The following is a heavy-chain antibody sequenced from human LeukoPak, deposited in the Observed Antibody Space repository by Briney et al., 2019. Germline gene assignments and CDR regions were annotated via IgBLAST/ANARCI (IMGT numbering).Heavy chain of an antibody. CDR1: GGTFSSYA. V-gene: IGHV1-69*06. D-gene: IGHD2-8*01. J-gene: IGHJ4*02. CDR2: IIPIFGTA. Sequence: ASVKVSCKASGGTFSSYAISWVRQAPGQGLEWMGGIIPIFGTANYAQKFQGRVTITADKSTSTAYMELSSLRSEDTAVYYCARDRESYGTKYFDYWGQGTLVTVSS. CDR3: ARDRESYGTKYFDY.